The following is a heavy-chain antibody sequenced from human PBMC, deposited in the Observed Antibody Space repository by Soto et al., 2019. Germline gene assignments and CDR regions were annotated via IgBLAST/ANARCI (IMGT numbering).Heavy chain of an antibody. V-gene: IGHV3-74*01. CDR3: AREAESVVGASYYYFYGMDV. J-gene: IGHJ6*02. Sequence: EVQLVESGGGLVQPGESLRLSCAASGFTFNDYWMHWVRQVPGKGLVWVSRINTDGSSTSYADSVKGRFTISRDNAKNTLSLQMSSLRVEDTAMYYCAREAESVVGASYYYFYGMDVWGQGTTVTVSS. D-gene: IGHD1-26*01. CDR1: GFTFNDYW. CDR2: INTDGSST.